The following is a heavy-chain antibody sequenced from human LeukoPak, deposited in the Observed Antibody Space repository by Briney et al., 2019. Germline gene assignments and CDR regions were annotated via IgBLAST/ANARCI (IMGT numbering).Heavy chain of an antibody. D-gene: IGHD3-22*01. CDR3: ARAGVYYGSSGYLDY. Sequence: ASVTVSCTASGYTFTGYYMHWVRQAPGQGLEWMGRINPNSGGTNYAQKFQGRVTMTRDTSISTAYMELSRLRSDDTAVYYCARAGVYYGSSGYLDYWGQGTLVTVSS. J-gene: IGHJ4*02. V-gene: IGHV1-2*06. CDR2: INPNSGGT. CDR1: GYTFTGYY.